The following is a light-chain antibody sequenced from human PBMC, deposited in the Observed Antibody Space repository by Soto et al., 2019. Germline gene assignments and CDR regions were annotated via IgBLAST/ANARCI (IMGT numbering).Light chain of an antibody. Sequence: DIQMTQSPSSLSASVGDRVTITCQASQDISNYLNWYQQKPGKAPKLLIYYASNLKTGVSSRFSGSGSGTHFTFTITSLQSEDVASYYGQHSDNLPLTFGGGTKVDIK. CDR1: QDISNY. J-gene: IGKJ4*01. CDR3: QHSDNLPLT. CDR2: YAS. V-gene: IGKV1-33*01.